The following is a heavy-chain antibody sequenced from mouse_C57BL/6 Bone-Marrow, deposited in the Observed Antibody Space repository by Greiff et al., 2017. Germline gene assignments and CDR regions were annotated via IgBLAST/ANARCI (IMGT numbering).Heavy chain of an antibody. D-gene: IGHD1-1*01. CDR2: IYPGDGDT. CDR1: GYAFSSYW. CDR3: ARDGGSSPWYFDV. Sequence: QVQLQQSGAELVKPGASVTISCKASGYAFSSYWMNWVKQRPGTGLEWIGQIYPGDGDTNYNGKFKGKATLTADKSSSTAYMQLSSRSSEDSAVYFCARDGGSSPWYFDVWGTGTTVTVSS. V-gene: IGHV1-80*01. J-gene: IGHJ1*03.